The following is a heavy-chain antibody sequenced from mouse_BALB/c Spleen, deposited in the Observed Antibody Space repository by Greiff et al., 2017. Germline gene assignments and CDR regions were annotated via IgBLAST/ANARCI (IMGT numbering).Heavy chain of an antibody. CDR1: GYTFTSYV. V-gene: IGHV1-14*01. D-gene: IGHD1-1*01. CDR3: AREDLITTVVARYFDV. Sequence: EVQLQQSGPELVKPGASVTMSCKASGYTFTSYVMHWVKQKPGQGLEWIGYINPYNDGTKYNEKFKGKATLTSDKSSSTAYMELSSLTSEDSAVYYCAREDLITTVVARYFDVWGAGTTGTVSS. J-gene: IGHJ1*01. CDR2: INPYNDGT.